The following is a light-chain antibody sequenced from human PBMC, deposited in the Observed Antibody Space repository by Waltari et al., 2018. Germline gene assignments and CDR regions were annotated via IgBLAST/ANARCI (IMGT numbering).Light chain of an antibody. V-gene: IGLV2-14*03. CDR1: SSDVGGYPY. CDR2: YVN. Sequence: QSALTQPASVSGSPGQSITISCTGTSSDVGGYPYVSWYQHHPGKAPKLMIHYVNKRPSGVSNRFSGSKSGNTASRTISGLQAEDEADYYCSSYTSISTFYVFGTGTKVTVL. J-gene: IGLJ1*01. CDR3: SSYTSISTFYV.